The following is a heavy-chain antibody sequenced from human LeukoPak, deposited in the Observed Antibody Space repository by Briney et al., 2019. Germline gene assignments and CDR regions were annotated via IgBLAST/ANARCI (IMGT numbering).Heavy chain of an antibody. CDR2: ISSYNGNT. D-gene: IGHD3-10*01. Sequence: ASVNVSCKASVYTFTSYGISWVRQARGQGREWMGWISSYNGNTKYAQKLHGRVTMTTDTSTSTAYMELRSLRSDDTAVYYCARDATYGVGKFDPWGQGTLVTVSS. CDR1: VYTFTSYG. CDR3: ARDATYGVGKFDP. V-gene: IGHV1-18*01. J-gene: IGHJ5*02.